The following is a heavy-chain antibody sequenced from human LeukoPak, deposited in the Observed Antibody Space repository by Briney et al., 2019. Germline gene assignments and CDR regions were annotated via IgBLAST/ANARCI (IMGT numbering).Heavy chain of an antibody. CDR1: GFTFSSYA. CDR3: ARDPTYCSSTSCSL. Sequence: GGSLRLSCAASGFTFSSYAMSWVRQAPGKGLEWVSVIYSGGSTYYADSVKGRFTISRDNSKNTLYLQMNSLRAEDTAVYYCARDPTYCSSTSCSLWGQGTLVTVSS. D-gene: IGHD2-2*01. J-gene: IGHJ4*02. CDR2: IYSGGST. V-gene: IGHV3-53*01.